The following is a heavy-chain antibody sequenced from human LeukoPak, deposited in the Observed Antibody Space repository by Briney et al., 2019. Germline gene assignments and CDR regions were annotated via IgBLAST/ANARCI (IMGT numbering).Heavy chain of an antibody. V-gene: IGHV3-30*01. J-gene: IGHJ4*02. D-gene: IGHD6-13*01. CDR2: ISYDGSNK. CDR3: ARDVGQQLVLDY. CDR1: GFTFSSYA. Sequence: GGPLSLSCAASGFTFSSYAMHWVRQAPAKGLGWVAVISYDGSNKYYADSVKGRFTISRDNSKNTLYLQMNSLRAEDTAVYYCARDVGQQLVLDYWGQGTLVTVSS.